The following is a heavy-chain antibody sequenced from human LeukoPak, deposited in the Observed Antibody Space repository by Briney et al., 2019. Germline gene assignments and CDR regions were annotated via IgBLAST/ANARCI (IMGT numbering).Heavy chain of an antibody. Sequence: SETLSLTCTVSGGSISSNTYYWGWIREPPGKGLEWIVSIYYSGSTYYNPSLKSRVTISVDTSKNQFSLKLSSVTAADTAVYYCARETSQKGAHYMDVRGKGTTVTISS. J-gene: IGHJ6*03. D-gene: IGHD3-16*01. CDR3: ARETSQKGAHYMDV. V-gene: IGHV4-39*02. CDR1: GGSISSNTYY. CDR2: IYYSGST.